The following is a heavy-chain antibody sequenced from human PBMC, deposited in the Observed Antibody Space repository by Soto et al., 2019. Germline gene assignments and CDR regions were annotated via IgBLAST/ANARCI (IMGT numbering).Heavy chain of an antibody. Sequence: QITLKESGPPLVKPTQTLTLTCTFSGFSLSTSGVGVGWIRQPPGKALEWLTFIYWDDDKRNSPFLKSRLTITQDTSKNQVVRKSTHMHPVDTAPNFSARLAVASITYALATWCPGTLVTVSS. D-gene: IGHD3-3*02. J-gene: IGHJ4*02. V-gene: IGHV2-5*02. CDR1: GFSLSTSGVG. CDR3: ARLAVASITYALAT. CDR2: IYWDDDK.